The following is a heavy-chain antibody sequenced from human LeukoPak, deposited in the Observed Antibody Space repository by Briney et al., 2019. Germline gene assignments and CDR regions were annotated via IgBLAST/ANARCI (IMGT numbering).Heavy chain of an antibody. V-gene: IGHV3-64*01. CDR1: GFTFSDYA. D-gene: IGHD6-19*01. CDR3: ARDTCGCGSGWHLYWYFDL. CDR2: ISSNGGSI. J-gene: IGHJ2*01. Sequence: PGGSLRLSCAASGFTFSDYAMHWVRQAPGKELEYVSAISSNGGSIHYANSVKGRFTISRDNSKNTLYLQMDSLRAEDMAVYHCARDTCGCGSGWHLYWYFDLWGRGTLVTVSS.